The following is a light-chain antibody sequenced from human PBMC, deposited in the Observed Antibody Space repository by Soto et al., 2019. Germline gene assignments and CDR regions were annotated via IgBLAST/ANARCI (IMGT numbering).Light chain of an antibody. CDR3: QQYGSSPPYT. Sequence: EIFVTQSPATLSVFRCEIATLSWRAGQNIHTNLAWYQQKPGQAPRLLFYGASTGATGLPDRFSGSGSGTDFTLTISRLEPEDFAVYYCQQYGSSPPYTFGQGTKVDIK. V-gene: IGKV3-20*01. CDR1: QNIHTN. CDR2: GAS. J-gene: IGKJ2*01.